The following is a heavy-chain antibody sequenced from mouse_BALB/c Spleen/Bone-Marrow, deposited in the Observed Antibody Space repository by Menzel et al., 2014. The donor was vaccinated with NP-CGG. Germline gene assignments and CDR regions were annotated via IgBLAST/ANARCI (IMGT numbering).Heavy chain of an antibody. CDR2: IRNKANGYTT. Sequence: EVKLVESGGGLVQPGGSLGLSCATSGFTFTDYYMSWVRQPPGKALEWLGFIRNKANGYTTEYSASVKGRFTISRDNSQSILYLQMNTLRAEDSATYYCARDTNWYFDYWGQGTTLTVSS. V-gene: IGHV7-3*02. CDR1: GFTFTDYY. J-gene: IGHJ2*01. D-gene: IGHD4-1*01. CDR3: ARDTNWYFDY.